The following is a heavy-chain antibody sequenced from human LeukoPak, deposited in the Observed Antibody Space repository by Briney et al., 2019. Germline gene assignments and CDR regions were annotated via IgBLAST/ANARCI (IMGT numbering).Heavy chain of an antibody. V-gene: IGHV4-39*07. CDR2: IDYSGTT. Sequence: SETLSLTCSVSGGSISSRSYSWGWIRQTPGKGLEWIGNIDYSGTTYYTPPLKSRITFSVDTSKNQFSLRLSSVTAADTAVYYCARDDLRSDWFDPWGQGTLVIVSS. J-gene: IGHJ5*02. CDR1: GGSISSRSYS. CDR3: ARDDLRSDWFDP.